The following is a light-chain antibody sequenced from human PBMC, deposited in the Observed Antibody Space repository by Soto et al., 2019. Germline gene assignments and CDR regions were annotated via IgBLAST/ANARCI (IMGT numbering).Light chain of an antibody. J-gene: IGKJ5*01. V-gene: IGKV1-9*01. CDR3: QQLNSYPSIT. CDR1: QAISTS. CDR2: VAS. Sequence: DIQLTQSPSFLSASVGDRVTITCRASQAISTSLAWYQQKPGKAPKLLIYVASTLQSGVPSRFRGSGSGTEFTLTISSLQPEDFAPYYCQQLNSYPSITFGQGTRLEIK.